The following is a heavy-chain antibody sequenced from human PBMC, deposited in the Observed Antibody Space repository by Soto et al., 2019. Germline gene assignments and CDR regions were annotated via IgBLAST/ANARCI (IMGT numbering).Heavy chain of an antibody. D-gene: IGHD2-21*01. V-gene: IGHV3-33*01. CDR3: ARGAISLKEIIYSPFF. J-gene: IGHJ4*02. CDR2: IWYDENDK. Sequence: GGSLRLSCAASGFSFRDYAMHWVRRAPGQGLEWLAVIWYDENDKYYADSVKGRFTISRANSKNTVYLQMDSLRLDDTAVYYCARGAISLKEIIYSPFFWGQGIPVTVSS. CDR1: GFSFRDYA.